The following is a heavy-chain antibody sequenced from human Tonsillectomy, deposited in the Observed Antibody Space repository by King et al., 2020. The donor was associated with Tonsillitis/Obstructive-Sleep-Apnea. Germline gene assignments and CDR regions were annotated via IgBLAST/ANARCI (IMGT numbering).Heavy chain of an antibody. J-gene: IGHJ4*02. Sequence: VQLVESGAEVKKSGASVKVSCKASGYTFTDYYIHWVRQAPGQGLEWMGWINPNSGDTAYAQNFQGRVTLTRDTSITTSYMDLGRLRSDDTAVYYCLSGAYFDYWGQGTLVTVSS. CDR2: INPNSGDT. CDR1: GYTFTDYY. D-gene: IGHD5-12*01. CDR3: LSGAYFDY. V-gene: IGHV1-2*02.